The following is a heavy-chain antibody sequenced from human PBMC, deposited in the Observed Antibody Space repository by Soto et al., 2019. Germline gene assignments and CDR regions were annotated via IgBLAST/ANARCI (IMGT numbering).Heavy chain of an antibody. CDR3: ANGVGRVGAPGGAFDI. CDR2: ISGSGGST. CDR1: GFTFSSYA. J-gene: IGHJ3*02. V-gene: IGHV3-23*01. Sequence: EVQLLESGGGLVQPGGSLRLSCAASGFTFSSYAMSWVRQAPGKGLEWVSAISGSGGSTYYADSVKGRFTISRDNSKNTLYLEMNSLRVEDTAVYYCANGVGRVGAPGGAFDIWGQGTMVTVSS. D-gene: IGHD1-26*01.